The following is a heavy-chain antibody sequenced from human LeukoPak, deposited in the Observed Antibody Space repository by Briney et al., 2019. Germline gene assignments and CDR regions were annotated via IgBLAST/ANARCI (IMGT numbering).Heavy chain of an antibody. CDR1: GYTFTSYY. CDR2: INPSGGST. Sequence: ASVKVSCKASGYTFTSYYMHWVRQAPGQGLEWMGIINPSGGSTSYAQKFQGRVTMTRDTSTSTVYMGLSSLRSEDTAVYYCAAIFSSIIGWFDPWGQGTLVTVSS. J-gene: IGHJ5*02. D-gene: IGHD3-10*01. CDR3: AAIFSSIIGWFDP. V-gene: IGHV1-46*01.